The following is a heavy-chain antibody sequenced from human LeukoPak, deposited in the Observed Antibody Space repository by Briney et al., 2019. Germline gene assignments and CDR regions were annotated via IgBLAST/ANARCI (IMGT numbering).Heavy chain of an antibody. CDR1: GFTFSSYS. V-gene: IGHV3-21*01. CDR2: ISSSSSYI. CDR3: ARVTTEDKLRYFDWLLHPGFDY. D-gene: IGHD3-9*01. Sequence: GGSLRLSCAASGFTFSSYSMNWVRQAPGKGLEWVSSISSSSSYIYYADSVKGRFTISRDNAKNSLYLQMNSLRAEDTAVYYCARVTTEDKLRYFDWLLHPGFDYWGQGTLVTVSS. J-gene: IGHJ4*02.